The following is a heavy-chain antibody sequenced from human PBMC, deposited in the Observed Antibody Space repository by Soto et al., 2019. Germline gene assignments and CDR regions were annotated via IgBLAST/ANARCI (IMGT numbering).Heavy chain of an antibody. V-gene: IGHV3-7*01. CDR1: GFTFSIYW. CDR3: SRSLDS. CDR2: IKQDGSEK. J-gene: IGHJ4*02. Sequence: GGSLSLSCPASGFTFSIYWMSWVRHAPGKGMEWAANIKQDGSEKYYVDSVQGRFTISRDNAKNSLYLQMSSLTAEDSALYYCSRSLDSWGQGTRVTVSS.